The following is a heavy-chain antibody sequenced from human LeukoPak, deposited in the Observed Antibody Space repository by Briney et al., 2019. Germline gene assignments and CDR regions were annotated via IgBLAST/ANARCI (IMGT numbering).Heavy chain of an antibody. CDR3: ARNETMVQGVIYGLPDY. CDR1: GYTFTRYG. Sequence: ASVKVSCKASGYTFTRYGISWVRQAPGQGVEGMGWISAYNGNTNYAQKLQGRVTMTTDTSTSTAYIELRSPRSDDTAVYYCARNETMVQGVIYGLPDYWGQGTLVTVSS. D-gene: IGHD3-10*01. CDR2: ISAYNGNT. V-gene: IGHV1-18*01. J-gene: IGHJ4*02.